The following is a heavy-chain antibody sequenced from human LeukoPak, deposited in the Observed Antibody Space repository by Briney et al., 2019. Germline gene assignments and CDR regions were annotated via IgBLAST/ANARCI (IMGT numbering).Heavy chain of an antibody. D-gene: IGHD6-6*01. CDR3: AKDIYSSSSGGSSGVDY. J-gene: IGHJ4*02. Sequence: SETLSLTCTVSGGSISSSSYYWGWIRQPPGKGLEWIGYIFNSGSTYYNPSLKSRVTILVDTSKNQFSLKLSSVTAADTAVYYCAKDIYSSSSGGSSGVDYWGQGTLVTVSS. CDR1: GGSISSSSYY. V-gene: IGHV4-39*07. CDR2: IFNSGST.